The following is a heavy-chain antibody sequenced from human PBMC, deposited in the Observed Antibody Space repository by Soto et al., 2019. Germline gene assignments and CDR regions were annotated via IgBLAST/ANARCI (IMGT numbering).Heavy chain of an antibody. V-gene: IGHV3-48*01. J-gene: IGHJ4*02. CDR1: GFSFSSYS. D-gene: IGHD1-26*01. Sequence: EVQLVESGGGLVQPGGSLRVSCAASGFSFSSYSMNWVRQAPGKGLEWVSYISSSSSTTYYADSVKGQFTISRDNAKNSLYLQMNCLRAEDTAVYYCARVEWELLYFDYWGQGTLVTVSS. CDR2: ISSSSSTT. CDR3: ARVEWELLYFDY.